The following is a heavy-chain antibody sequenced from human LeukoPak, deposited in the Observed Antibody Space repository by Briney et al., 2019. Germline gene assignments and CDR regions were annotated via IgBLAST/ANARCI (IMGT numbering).Heavy chain of an antibody. V-gene: IGHV3-74*01. D-gene: IGHD4-23*01. CDR2: INSDGSST. Sequence: GGSLRLSCAASGFTFSSYWVHWVRQAPGKGLVWVSRINSDGSSTSCADSVKGRFTISRDNAKNTLYLQMNSLRAEDTAVYYCARGVPGNAYVYWGQGTLVTVSS. J-gene: IGHJ4*02. CDR3: ARGVPGNAYVY. CDR1: GFTFSSYW.